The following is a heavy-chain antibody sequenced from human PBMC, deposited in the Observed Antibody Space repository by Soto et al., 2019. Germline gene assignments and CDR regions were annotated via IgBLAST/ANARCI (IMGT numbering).Heavy chain of an antibody. CDR3: AKALGELSPESFDY. V-gene: IGHV3-30*18. Sequence: QVQLVESGGGVVQPGRSLRLSCAASGFTFSSYAIHWVRQAPVKGLEWVAVISYDGSERYYADSVKGRFTISRDNTKNTLDLQMNSLRADDTAVYYCAKALGELSPESFDYWGQGTLITVSS. D-gene: IGHD3-16*02. CDR2: ISYDGSER. J-gene: IGHJ4*02. CDR1: GFTFSSYA.